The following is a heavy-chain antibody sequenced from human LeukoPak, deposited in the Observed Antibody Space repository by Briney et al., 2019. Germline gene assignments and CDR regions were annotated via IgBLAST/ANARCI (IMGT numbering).Heavy chain of an antibody. CDR2: FSRSGPDT. CDR3: AKGSLGSWYYFDY. V-gene: IGHV3-23*01. J-gene: IGHJ4*02. D-gene: IGHD6-13*01. Sequence: GGSLRLSCAASGSTFGSSAMSWVRQAPGKGPEWVSPFSRSGPDTYYADSVKGRFTIFRDNSKNTLYLQMNSLRAEDTAVYYCAKGSLGSWYYFDYWGQGTLVTVSP. CDR1: GSTFGSSA.